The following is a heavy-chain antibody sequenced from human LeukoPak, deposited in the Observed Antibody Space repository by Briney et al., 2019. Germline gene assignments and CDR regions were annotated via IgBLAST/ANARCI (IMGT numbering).Heavy chain of an antibody. D-gene: IGHD2-21*02. V-gene: IGHV4-4*02. CDR2: ISQSGTT. Sequence: PSETLSLTCVVSGGSISISNWWTWVRPPPGKGLEWIVVISQSGTTNYSPSLKSRVIMSADKSKNQLSLNLISVTAADTAVYYCAYTTLGYVLATDWGQGTLVTVSS. CDR3: AYTTLGYVLATD. J-gene: IGHJ4*02. CDR1: GGSISISNW.